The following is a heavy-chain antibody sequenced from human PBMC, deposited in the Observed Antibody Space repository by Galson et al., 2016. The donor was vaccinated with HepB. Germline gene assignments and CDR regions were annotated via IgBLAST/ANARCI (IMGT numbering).Heavy chain of an antibody. Sequence: ETLSLTCAVQGGSFSGYYWNWIRQTPGKGFEWIGVINHGGSTNYNPSLKSRVTISIDTSRNQFSLNLTSVTAADTALGYCARGGLRFLNWLSDDYDHWGQGTLVTVSS. CDR2: INHGGST. CDR3: ARGGLRFLNWLSDDYDH. J-gene: IGHJ4*02. CDR1: GGSFSGYY. V-gene: IGHV4-34*01. D-gene: IGHD3-3*01.